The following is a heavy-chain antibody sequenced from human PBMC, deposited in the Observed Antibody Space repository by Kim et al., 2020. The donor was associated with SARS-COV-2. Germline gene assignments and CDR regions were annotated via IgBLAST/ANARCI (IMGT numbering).Heavy chain of an antibody. CDR2: ISGSGGST. V-gene: IGHV3-23*01. CDR1: GFTFSSYA. Sequence: GGSLRLSCAASGFTFSSYAMRWVRQAPGKGLEWVSAISGSGGSTYYADSVKGRFTISRDNSKNTLYLQMNSLRAEDTAVYYCAKDRRWSVDTAMVMDYWGQGTLVTVSS. CDR3: AKDRRWSVDTAMVMDY. D-gene: IGHD5-18*01. J-gene: IGHJ4*02.